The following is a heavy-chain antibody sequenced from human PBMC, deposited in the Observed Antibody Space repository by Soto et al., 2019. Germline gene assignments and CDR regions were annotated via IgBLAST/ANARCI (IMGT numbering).Heavy chain of an antibody. D-gene: IGHD4-17*01. J-gene: IGHJ4*02. CDR1: GFTFSSYG. CDR3: AKPKYGDYGGFDS. V-gene: IGHV3-30*18. CDR2: ISYDGSEK. Sequence: GGSLRLSCAASGFTFSSYGMHWVRQAPGKGLEWVAVISYDGSEKYHADSVKGRFTISRDNSKNTLYLQMNSLRAEDTAVYYCAKPKYGDYGGFDSWGQGTLVTVSS.